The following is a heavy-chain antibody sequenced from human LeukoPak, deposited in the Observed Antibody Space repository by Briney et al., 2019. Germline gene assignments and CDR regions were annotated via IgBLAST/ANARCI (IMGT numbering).Heavy chain of an antibody. V-gene: IGHV4-59*01. J-gene: IGHJ5*02. CDR1: GGSISSYY. CDR3: ARRNFDWFDP. CDR2: IYYSGST. Sequence: SETLSLTCTVSGGSISSYYWSWIRRPPGKGLEWIGYIYYSGSTNYNPSLKSRVTISVDTSKNQFSLKLSSVTAADTAVYYCARRNFDWFDPWGQGTLVTVSS.